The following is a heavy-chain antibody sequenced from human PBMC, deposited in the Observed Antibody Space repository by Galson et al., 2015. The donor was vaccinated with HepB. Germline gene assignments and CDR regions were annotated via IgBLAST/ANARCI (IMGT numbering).Heavy chain of an antibody. CDR2: IYPGDSDT. Sequence: QSGAEVKKPGESLKISCKGSGYSFTSYWIGWARQMPGKGLEWLGIIYPGDSDTSYRPSFQGQVTISADKSISTAYLQWSSLKASDTAMYYCASSPWGGSGWYGSPLPFQHWGQGTLVTVSS. V-gene: IGHV5-51*03. CDR3: ASSPWGGSGWYGSPLPFQH. CDR1: GYSFTSYW. J-gene: IGHJ1*01. D-gene: IGHD6-19*01.